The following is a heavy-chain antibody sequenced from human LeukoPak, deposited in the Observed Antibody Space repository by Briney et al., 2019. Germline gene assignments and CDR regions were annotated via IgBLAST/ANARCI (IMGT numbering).Heavy chain of an antibody. V-gene: IGHV3-9*01. CDR2: ISWNSGSI. Sequence: GGSLRLSCAASGFTFDDYAMHWVRQAPGKGLEWVSGISWNSGSIGYADSVKGRFTISRDNAKNSLYLQMNSLRAEDTALYYCAKGDGYPPRYYYYYYGMDVWGQGTTVTVSS. J-gene: IGHJ6*02. CDR3: AKGDGYPPRYYYYYYGMDV. D-gene: IGHD2-21*02. CDR1: GFTFDDYA.